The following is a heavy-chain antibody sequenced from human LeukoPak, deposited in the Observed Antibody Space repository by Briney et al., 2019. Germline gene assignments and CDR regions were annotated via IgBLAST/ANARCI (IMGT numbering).Heavy chain of an antibody. CDR2: IRYDGSNK. V-gene: IGHV3-30*02. CDR3: AKAEDSGFWSGYYLGAFDI. J-gene: IGHJ3*02. Sequence: GGSLRLSCAASGFTFSSYGMHWVRQAPGKGLEWVTFIRYDGSNKYYADSVKGRFTISRDNSKNTLYLQMNSLRAEDTAVYYCAKAEDSGFWSGYYLGAFDIWGQGTMVTVSS. D-gene: IGHD3-3*01. CDR1: GFTFSSYG.